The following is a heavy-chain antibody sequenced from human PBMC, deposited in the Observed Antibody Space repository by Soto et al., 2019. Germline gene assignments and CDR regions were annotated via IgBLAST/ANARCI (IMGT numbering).Heavy chain of an antibody. V-gene: IGHV3-9*01. CDR3: AKDGGYCSAGTAGTCSSEAFDI. CDR1: GFAFEDYA. Sequence: EVQLVESGGGLVQPGRSLRLSCAASGFAFEDYAMHWVRQAPGKGLEWVSGISWNSGRIDYADSVKGRFTISRDNAKNSLYLQMNSLRAEDTAMYYCAKDGGYCSAGTAGTCSSEAFDIWGQGTMVTVSS. CDR2: ISWNSGRI. J-gene: IGHJ3*02. D-gene: IGHD2-15*01.